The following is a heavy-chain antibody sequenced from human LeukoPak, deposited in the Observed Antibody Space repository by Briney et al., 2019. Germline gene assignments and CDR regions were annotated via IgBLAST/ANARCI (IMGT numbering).Heavy chain of an antibody. J-gene: IGHJ4*02. CDR2: IYSGGST. V-gene: IGHV3-66*02. CDR1: GFTVSSNY. CDR3: ARDFGGLRYFDY. Sequence: GGSLRLSCAASGFTVSSNYMSWVRQAPGVGLEWVSVIYSGGSTYYADSVKGRFTISRDNSKNTLYLQMNSLRAEDTAVYYCARDFGGLRYFDYWGQGTLATVSS. D-gene: IGHD5-12*01.